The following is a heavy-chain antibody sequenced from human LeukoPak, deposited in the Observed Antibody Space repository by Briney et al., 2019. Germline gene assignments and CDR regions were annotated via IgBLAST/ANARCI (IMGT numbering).Heavy chain of an antibody. CDR2: IYSSGTT. Sequence: PGGSLRLSWAASGFTVNSNYMSWVRQAPGKGLEWVSIIYSSGTTYYADSVKGRFTISRDNSKNTLYLQMNSLRAEDTAVYYCAREVKKGIAAAGSRDYWGQGTLVTVSS. V-gene: IGHV3-53*01. D-gene: IGHD6-13*01. CDR3: AREVKKGIAAAGSRDY. CDR1: GFTVNSNY. J-gene: IGHJ4*02.